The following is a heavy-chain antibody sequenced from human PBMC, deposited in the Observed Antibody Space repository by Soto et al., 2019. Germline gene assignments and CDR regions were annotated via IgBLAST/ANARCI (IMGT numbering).Heavy chain of an antibody. D-gene: IGHD2-8*01. CDR2: INAGNGNT. CDR1: GYTFTSYA. V-gene: IGHV1-3*01. Sequence: GASVKVSCKASGYTFTSYAMHWVRQAPGQRLEWMGWINAGNGNTKYSQKFQGRVTITRDTSASTAYMELSSLRSEDTAVYYCARDQYCTNGVCYHFFDYWGQGTLVTVSS. J-gene: IGHJ4*02. CDR3: ARDQYCTNGVCYHFFDY.